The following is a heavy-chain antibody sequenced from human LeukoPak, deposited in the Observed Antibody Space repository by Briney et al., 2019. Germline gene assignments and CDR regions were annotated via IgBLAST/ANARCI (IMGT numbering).Heavy chain of an antibody. V-gene: IGHV4-39*07. D-gene: IGHD6-19*01. CDR3: VRGRYSSGWFKDKNWFDP. Sequence: SETLSLTCTVSGGSISSSSYYWGWIRQPPGKGLEWIGSIYYSGSTYYNPSLKSRATISVDTSKNQFSLKLSSVTAADTAVYYCVRGRYSSGWFKDKNWFDPWGQGIPVTVSS. J-gene: IGHJ5*02. CDR2: IYYSGST. CDR1: GGSISSSSYY.